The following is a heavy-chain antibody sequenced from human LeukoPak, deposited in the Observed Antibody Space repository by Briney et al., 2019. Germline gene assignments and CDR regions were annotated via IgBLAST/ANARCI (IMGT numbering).Heavy chain of an antibody. Sequence: GGSLRLSCAASGCSFSSYRKNWVRKAPGKGLEWVSSISSNSSYIYYADSVKGRFTISRDNSKNTLYMQMNSLRAEDTAVYYCATSPRYGDYFDYWGQGTLVTVSS. CDR3: ATSPRYGDYFDY. CDR2: ISSNSSYI. CDR1: GCSFSSYR. J-gene: IGHJ4*02. D-gene: IGHD4-17*01. V-gene: IGHV3-21*01.